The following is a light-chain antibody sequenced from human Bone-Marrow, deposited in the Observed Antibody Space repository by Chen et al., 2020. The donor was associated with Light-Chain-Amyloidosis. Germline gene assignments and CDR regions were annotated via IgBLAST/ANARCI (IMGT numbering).Light chain of an antibody. CDR2: RDT. CDR3: QSADSSGTYEVI. V-gene: IGLV3-25*03. Sequence: SYELTQPPSVPVSPGQTARITCSGDDLPTKYAYWYQQKPGQAPVLVIHRDTERPSGISERISGSSSGTTATLTISGVQAEDEADYHCQSADSSGTYEVIFGGGTKLTVL. J-gene: IGLJ2*01. CDR1: DLPTKY.